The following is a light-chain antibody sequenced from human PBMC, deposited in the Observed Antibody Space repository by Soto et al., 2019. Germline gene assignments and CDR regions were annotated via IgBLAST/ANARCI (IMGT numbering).Light chain of an antibody. J-gene: IGKJ1*01. CDR1: QSVSSSY. Sequence: EIVLTQSPGTLSLSPGKRATLSCRASQSVSSSYLAWYQQKPGQAPRLLIYGASSRATGIPDRFSGSGSGTDFTLTISRLEPEDFAVYYCQQYGSSLTWTFGQG. CDR3: QQYGSSLTWT. V-gene: IGKV3-20*01. CDR2: GAS.